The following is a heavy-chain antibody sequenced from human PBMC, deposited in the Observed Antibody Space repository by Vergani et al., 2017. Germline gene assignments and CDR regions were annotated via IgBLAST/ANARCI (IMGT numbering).Heavy chain of an antibody. J-gene: IGHJ5*02. CDR2: MKPKSGNA. Sequence: QVQLVQSGAEVKKPGASVKVSCWASGYTFIEYDIDWVRQAAGQGLEWMGWMKPKSGNAGFAQKFQGRVTMTRYTSISTAYMELNSLTSEDTAVYYCAIAPARRCICVSGYSSFRWFDPGGQGTLVTVFS. CDR3: AIAPARRCICVSGYSSFRWFDP. D-gene: IGHD5-12*01. V-gene: IGHV1-8*01. CDR1: GYTFIEYD.